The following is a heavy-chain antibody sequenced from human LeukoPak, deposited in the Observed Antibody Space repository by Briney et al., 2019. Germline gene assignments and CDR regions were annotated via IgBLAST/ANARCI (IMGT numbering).Heavy chain of an antibody. Sequence: GGSLRLSCAASGFTFSTYAMSWVRQAPGKGLEWVSAINGIGGSTHYADSVGGRFTISRDNSKNTLFLQMNSLRDEDTAVYYCAKDLYSNYGPADYWGQGNLVTVSS. CDR1: GFTFSTYA. J-gene: IGHJ4*02. V-gene: IGHV3-23*01. CDR3: AKDLYSNYGPADY. D-gene: IGHD4-11*01. CDR2: INGIGGST.